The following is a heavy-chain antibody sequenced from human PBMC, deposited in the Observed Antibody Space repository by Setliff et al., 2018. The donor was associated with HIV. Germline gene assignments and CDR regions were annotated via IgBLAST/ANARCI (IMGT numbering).Heavy chain of an antibody. CDR1: GLTLSSYA. CDR2: ISYDGSNK. CDR3: ARVVVGLYYFDY. J-gene: IGHJ4*02. D-gene: IGHD2-15*01. V-gene: IGHV3-30*04. Sequence: GSLRLSCAASGLTLSSYAMHWVRQAPGKGLEWVADISYDGSNKYYADSVKGRFTISRDNAQNSLYLQMNSLRAEDTALYYCARVVVGLYYFDYWGQGTLVTVSS.